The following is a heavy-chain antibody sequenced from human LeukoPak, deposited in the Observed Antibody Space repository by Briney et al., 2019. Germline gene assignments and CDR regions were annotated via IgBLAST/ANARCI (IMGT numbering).Heavy chain of an antibody. CDR2: ISYDGSNK. CDR3: ARPTTVVNSNWLDP. V-gene: IGHV3-30-3*01. CDR1: GFTFSSYA. Sequence: GGSLRLSCAASGFTFSSYAMHWVRQAPGKGLEWLAVISYDGSNKYYADPVKGRFTISRDNSKNTLYLQMNSLGAEDTAVYYCARPTTVVNSNWLDPWGQGTLATVSS. J-gene: IGHJ5*02. D-gene: IGHD4-17*01.